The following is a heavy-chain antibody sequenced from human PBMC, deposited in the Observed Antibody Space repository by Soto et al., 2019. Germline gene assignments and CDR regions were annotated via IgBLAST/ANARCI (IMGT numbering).Heavy chain of an antibody. D-gene: IGHD5-12*01. CDR1: GFTVSSNY. Sequence: GGSLRLSCAASGFTVSSNYMSWVRQAPGKGLEWVSVIYSGGSTYYADSVKGRFTISRDNSKNTLYLQMNSLRAEDTAVYYCATRSLVATIVYYYYYMDVWGKGTTVTVSS. V-gene: IGHV3-66*01. J-gene: IGHJ6*03. CDR3: ATRSLVATIVYYYYYMDV. CDR2: IYSGGST.